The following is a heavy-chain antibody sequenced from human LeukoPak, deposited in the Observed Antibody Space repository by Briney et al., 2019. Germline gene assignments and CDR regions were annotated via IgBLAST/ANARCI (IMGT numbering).Heavy chain of an antibody. Sequence: GGSLRLSCAASGFTFSSYSMNWVRQAPGKGLEWVSSISSSSSYIYYADSAKGRFTISRDNAKNSLYLQMNSLRAEDTAVYYCARGSSGYKIGYWGQGTLVTVSS. V-gene: IGHV3-21*01. D-gene: IGHD5-12*01. CDR1: GFTFSSYS. J-gene: IGHJ4*02. CDR3: ARGSSGYKIGY. CDR2: ISSSSSYI.